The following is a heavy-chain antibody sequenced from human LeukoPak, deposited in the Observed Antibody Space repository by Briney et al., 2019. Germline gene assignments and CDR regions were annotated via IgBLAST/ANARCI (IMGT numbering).Heavy chain of an antibody. D-gene: IGHD6-19*01. V-gene: IGHV3-30*02. Sequence: GGSLRLSCAASGFTFSSYGMHWVRQAPGKGLEWVAFIRYDGSNKYYADSVKGRFTISRDNSKNTLYLQMNSLTAEDTAIYYCAKDRGSSSPMRYYFDYWGQGTLVTVSS. CDR3: AKDRGSSSPMRYYFDY. J-gene: IGHJ4*02. CDR1: GFTFSSYG. CDR2: IRYDGSNK.